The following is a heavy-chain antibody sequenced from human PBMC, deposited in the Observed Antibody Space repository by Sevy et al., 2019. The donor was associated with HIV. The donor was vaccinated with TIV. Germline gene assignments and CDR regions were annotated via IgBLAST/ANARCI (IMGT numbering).Heavy chain of an antibody. CDR3: ARAVPYSGSFGAFDI. Sequence: GGSLRLSCVVSGFSVSSNYMTWVRQAPGKGLEWVSLIYSDGSTYYADSVKGRFTISRDNSKNTLYLQMNSLRAEDTAVYYCARAVPYSGSFGAFDIWGQGTMVT. J-gene: IGHJ3*02. D-gene: IGHD1-26*01. CDR1: GFSVSSNY. V-gene: IGHV3-66*01. CDR2: IYSDGST.